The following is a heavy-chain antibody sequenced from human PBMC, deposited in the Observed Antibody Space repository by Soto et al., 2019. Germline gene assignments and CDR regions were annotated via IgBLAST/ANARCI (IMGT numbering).Heavy chain of an antibody. CDR1: GFTFSSYE. CDR3: ARGGGSYSSSWYHYYFDY. D-gene: IGHD6-13*01. J-gene: IGHJ4*02. V-gene: IGHV3-48*03. Sequence: GGALRLSCSASGFTFSSYEMNWVRQAPGKGLEWVSYISSSGSTIYYADSVKGRFTISRDNAKNSLYLQMNSLRAEDTAVYYCARGGGSYSSSWYHYYFDYWGQGTLVTVSS. CDR2: ISSSGSTI.